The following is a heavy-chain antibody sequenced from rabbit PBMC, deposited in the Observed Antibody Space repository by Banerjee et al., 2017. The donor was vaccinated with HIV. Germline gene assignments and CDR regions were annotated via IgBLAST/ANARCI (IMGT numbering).Heavy chain of an antibody. J-gene: IGHJ4*01. Sequence: QEQLEESGGDLVKPEGSLTLTCTASGFSFSISNYMCWVRQAPGKGLEWIACIYTGSGVTYYASWAKGRFTISKTSSTAVTLQMTSLTAADTATYFCARTGVTGYGYPSPYFNLWGPGTLVTVS. CDR2: IYTGSGVT. V-gene: IGHV1S45*01. D-gene: IGHD6-1*01. CDR3: ARTGVTGYGYPSPYFNL. CDR1: GFSFSISNY.